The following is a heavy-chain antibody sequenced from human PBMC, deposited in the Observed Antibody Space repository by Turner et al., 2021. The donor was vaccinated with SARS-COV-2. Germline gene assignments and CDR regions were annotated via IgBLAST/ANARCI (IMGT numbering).Heavy chain of an antibody. CDR1: GYTFPGYY. V-gene: IGHV1-2*02. J-gene: IGHJ4*02. CDR3: ASSANSSGWHY. Sequence: QVQLVRAGAAEKKPGASVQVSCKASGYTFPGYYMHWVRQAPGQGLEWMGWISPNSGGTNYAQKFQGRVTMTRDTSISTVYMELSRLRSDDTAVYYCASSANSSGWHYWGQGTLVTVSS. CDR2: ISPNSGGT. D-gene: IGHD6-19*01.